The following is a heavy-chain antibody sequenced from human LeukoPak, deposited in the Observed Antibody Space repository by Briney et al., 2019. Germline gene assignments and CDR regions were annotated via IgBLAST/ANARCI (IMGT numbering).Heavy chain of an antibody. J-gene: IGHJ6*02. D-gene: IGHD3-3*01. Sequence: PSETLSLTCTVPDGSISSYYSSWIRQPPGKGLDWIGYIYYSGITNCNPSLKSPVTISVDTSKNQFSLKLSSVTAADTAVYYCARDTSITPLLICYGMDVWGQGTTVTVSS. CDR3: ARDTSITPLLICYGMDV. CDR2: IYYSGIT. CDR1: DGSISSYY. V-gene: IGHV4-59*01.